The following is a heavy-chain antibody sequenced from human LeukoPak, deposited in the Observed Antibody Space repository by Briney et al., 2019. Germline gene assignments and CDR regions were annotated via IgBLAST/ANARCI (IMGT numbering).Heavy chain of an antibody. D-gene: IGHD1-26*01. J-gene: IGHJ4*02. V-gene: IGHV3-23*01. Sequence: PGGSLRLSCAASGFTFSSSAMSWVRQVPGKGLEWVSGISASGGSTSYADSVKGRFTISRDNSKNTLYLQMNSLRAEDTAVYYCAKVKVGAPVPWGYFDYWGQGTLVTVSS. CDR2: ISASGGST. CDR1: GFTFSSSA. CDR3: AKVKVGAPVPWGYFDY.